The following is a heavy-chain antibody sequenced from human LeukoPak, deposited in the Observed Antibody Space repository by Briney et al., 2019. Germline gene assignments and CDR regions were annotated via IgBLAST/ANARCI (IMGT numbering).Heavy chain of an antibody. Sequence: GGSVKLSCAASGFSLNNYAMNWARQATGKGLEWVSAISASGGTTYNSDSVKGRFTISRDSAKNTLYLQINSLRAEDSAVYYCAKASSSWYSDFDYWGRGALVTVSS. CDR2: ISASGGTT. V-gene: IGHV3-23*01. CDR1: GFSLNNYA. CDR3: AKASSSWYSDFDY. J-gene: IGHJ4*02. D-gene: IGHD6-13*01.